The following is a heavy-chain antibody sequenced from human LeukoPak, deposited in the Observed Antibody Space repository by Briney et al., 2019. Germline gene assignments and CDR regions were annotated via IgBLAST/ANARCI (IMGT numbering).Heavy chain of an antibody. J-gene: IGHJ5*02. CDR3: ARGSLYSSSWFNWFDP. D-gene: IGHD6-13*01. CDR2: IGTAGDT. Sequence: GGSLRLSCAASGFIFSSYSMSWVRQATGKGLEWVSAIGTAGDTYYPGSVKGRFTISRENAKNSLYLQMNSLRAEDTAVYYCARGSLYSSSWFNWFDPWGQGTLVTVSS. V-gene: IGHV3-13*01. CDR1: GFIFSSYS.